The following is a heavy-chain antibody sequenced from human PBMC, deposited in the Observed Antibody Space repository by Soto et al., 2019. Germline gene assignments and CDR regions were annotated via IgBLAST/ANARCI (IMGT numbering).Heavy chain of an antibody. CDR1: GFTFSSYA. CDR3: AKGIGGEYSSSTFFDY. J-gene: IGHJ4*02. Sequence: EVQLLESGGGLVQPGGSLRLSCAASGFTFSSYAMSWVRQAPGKGLEWVSAISGSGGSTYYADSVKGRITISRDNSKNTLYLQMNSLRAEDTAVYYCAKGIGGEYSSSTFFDYWGQGTLVTVSS. CDR2: ISGSGGST. V-gene: IGHV3-23*01. D-gene: IGHD6-6*01.